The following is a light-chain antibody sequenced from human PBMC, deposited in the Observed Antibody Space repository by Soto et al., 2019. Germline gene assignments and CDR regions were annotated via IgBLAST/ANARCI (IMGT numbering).Light chain of an antibody. Sequence: QSVLTQPASVSGSPGQSITISCTGTSSDVGGYNYVSWYQQHPGKAPKLMIYDVSNRPSGVSNRFSGPKSGNTASLTISGLQAEDEADYYCSSYTSSSLVFGGGTKLTVL. CDR2: DVS. CDR3: SSYTSSSLV. CDR1: SSDVGGYNY. J-gene: IGLJ2*01. V-gene: IGLV2-14*01.